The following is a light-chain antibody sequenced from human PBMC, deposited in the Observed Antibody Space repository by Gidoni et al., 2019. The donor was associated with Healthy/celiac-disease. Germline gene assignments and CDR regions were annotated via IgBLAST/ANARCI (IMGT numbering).Light chain of an antibody. CDR3: QQYYTTPYT. CDR2: WAS. CDR1: QSVLYSSNNKNY. Sequence: DIVMTQSPDSLAVSLGERATINCKSSQSVLYSSNNKNYLAWYQQKPGQPPKLLIYWASTRDSGVPDRFSGSGSGTDFTLTISSLQAEDVAVYYCQQYYTTPYTFGQETKVEIK. V-gene: IGKV4-1*01. J-gene: IGKJ2*01.